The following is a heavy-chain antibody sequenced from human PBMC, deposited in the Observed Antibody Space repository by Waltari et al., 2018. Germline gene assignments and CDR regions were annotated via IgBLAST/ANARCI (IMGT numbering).Heavy chain of an antibody. D-gene: IGHD6-6*01. CDR1: GLTLSAAA. J-gene: IGHJ4*02. CDR3: ARDGASSSSPQRIFDS. Sequence: EVQLVESGGRLVQPGGSLKLSCEASGLTLSAAAVCWVGQAPGKGLEWVGRIKTKGKSPATEYGASVKGRFTISRDDSKNTAYLQMNSLKSEDTAVYYCARDGASSSSPQRIFDSWGQGTLVTVSS. V-gene: IGHV3-73*02. CDR2: IKTKGKSPAT.